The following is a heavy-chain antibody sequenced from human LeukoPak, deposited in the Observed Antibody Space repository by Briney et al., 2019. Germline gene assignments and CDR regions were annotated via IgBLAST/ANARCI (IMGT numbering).Heavy chain of an antibody. CDR3: ARDGFGSSMDV. V-gene: IGHV3-74*01. CDR1: GFTFSSYW. CDR2: INSDGSST. Sequence: GGSLRLSCAASGFTFSSYWMHWVRQAPGKGLVWVSRINSDGSSTSYADSVKDRFTISRDNAKNTLYLQMNSLRAEDTAVYYCARDGFGSSMDVWGQGTTVTVSS. D-gene: IGHD3-10*01. J-gene: IGHJ6*02.